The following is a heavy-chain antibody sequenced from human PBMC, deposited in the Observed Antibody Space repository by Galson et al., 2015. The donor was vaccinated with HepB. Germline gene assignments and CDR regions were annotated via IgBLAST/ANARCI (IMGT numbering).Heavy chain of an antibody. V-gene: IGHV3-33*06. CDR2: IWYDGSNK. D-gene: IGHD2-2*01. Sequence: SLRLSCAASGFTFSSYGMHWVRQAPGKGLEWVAVIWYDGSNKYYADSVKGRFTISRDNSKNTLYLQMNSLRAEGTAVYYCAKGGDVVVVPAASPLDYWGQGTLVTVSS. J-gene: IGHJ4*02. CDR3: AKGGDVVVVPAASPLDY. CDR1: GFTFSSYG.